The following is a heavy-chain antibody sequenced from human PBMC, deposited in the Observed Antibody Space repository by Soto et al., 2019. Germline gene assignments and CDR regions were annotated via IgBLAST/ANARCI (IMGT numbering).Heavy chain of an antibody. CDR3: ARITYGRHHYYYGMDV. J-gene: IGHJ6*02. Sequence: SETLSLTCTVSGGSISSGDYYWSWIRQHPGKGLEWIGYMFYSGSTFYNPSLMGRVTISVDTSKNQFSLNLSSMTAADTAVYYCARITYGRHHYYYGMDVWGQGTTVTVSS. V-gene: IGHV4-31*03. CDR2: MFYSGST. CDR1: GGSISSGDYY. D-gene: IGHD3-10*01.